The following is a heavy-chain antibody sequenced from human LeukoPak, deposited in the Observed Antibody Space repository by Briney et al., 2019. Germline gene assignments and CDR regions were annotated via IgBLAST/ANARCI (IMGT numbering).Heavy chain of an antibody. CDR3: ARRHDSGWEFDY. D-gene: IGHD6-19*01. V-gene: IGHV4-59*08. Sequence: SETPSLTSTVSGGSTSGYYWSWIRQPPGKGLEWIGYIYYSGSTNYNPSLKSRVTISVDTSKNQFSLKLSSLTAADTAVYYCARRHDSGWEFDYWGQGTLVTVSS. CDR1: GGSTSGYY. J-gene: IGHJ4*02. CDR2: IYYSGST.